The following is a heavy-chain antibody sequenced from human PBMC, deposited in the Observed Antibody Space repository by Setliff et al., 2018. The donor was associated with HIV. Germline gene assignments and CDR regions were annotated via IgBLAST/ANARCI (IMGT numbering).Heavy chain of an antibody. CDR3: AKDHVPGQWLIRVYFDY. CDR1: GFTFSGYD. D-gene: IGHD6-19*01. V-gene: IGHV3-13*01. Sequence: LSLSCAASGFTFSGYDMHWVRQPTGKGLEWVSAIGRAGDTYYPGSVKGRFTISRDNAKNSLYLQMNSLRAEDTAVYYCAKDHVPGQWLIRVYFDYWGQGTVVTVSS. CDR2: IGRAGDT. J-gene: IGHJ4*02.